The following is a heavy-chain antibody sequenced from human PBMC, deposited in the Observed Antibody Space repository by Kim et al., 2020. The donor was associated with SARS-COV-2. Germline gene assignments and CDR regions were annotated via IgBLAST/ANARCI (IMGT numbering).Heavy chain of an antibody. CDR1: GFTVNNNY. CDR3: ATAATIPAY. Sequence: GGSLRLSCAAFGFTVNNNYMSWVRQAPGKGLECFSVIYSSGATNYADSVKGRFTVSRDNSMNKLFLQMNNLRVEDTAVYYCATAATIPAYWGQGTLVTVSS. CDR2: IYSSGAT. D-gene: IGHD5-12*01. J-gene: IGHJ4*02. V-gene: IGHV3-66*01.